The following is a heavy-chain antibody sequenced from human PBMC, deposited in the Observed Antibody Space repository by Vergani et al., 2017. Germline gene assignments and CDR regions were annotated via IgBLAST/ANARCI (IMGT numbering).Heavy chain of an antibody. Sequence: QVQVVQSGAEVKKSGASVKVSCKTSGYTFSNYYMHWVRQAPGQGLEWMGIINPSGGPTNYAQKFQGRVTMTRDTSTSTVYMELSSRRSEDTAIYYCARGDYGILTGYRYLGQGTLVTVSA. J-gene: IGHJ4*02. D-gene: IGHD3-9*01. V-gene: IGHV1-46*03. CDR3: ARGDYGILTGYRY. CDR1: GYTFSNYY. CDR2: INPSGGPT.